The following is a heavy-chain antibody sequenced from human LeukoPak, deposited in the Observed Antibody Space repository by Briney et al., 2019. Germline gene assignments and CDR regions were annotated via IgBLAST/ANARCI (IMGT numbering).Heavy chain of an antibody. CDR2: INHSGST. D-gene: IGHD5-18*01. Sequence: SETLSLTCAVYGGSFSGYYWSWIRQPPGKGLEWIGEINHSGSTNYNPSLKSRVTISVDTSKNQFSLKLSSVTAADTAVYYCARGGHSYGSNYWGQGTLVTVPS. CDR1: GGSFSGYY. CDR3: ARGGHSYGSNY. V-gene: IGHV4-34*01. J-gene: IGHJ4*02.